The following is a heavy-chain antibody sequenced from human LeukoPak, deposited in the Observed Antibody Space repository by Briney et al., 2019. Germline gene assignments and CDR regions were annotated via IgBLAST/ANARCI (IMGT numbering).Heavy chain of an antibody. D-gene: IGHD6-13*01. Sequence: SETLSLTCTVSGGSISSGGYYWSWIRQHPGKGLEWIGYIYYSGSTYYNPSLKSRVTISVDTSKNQFSLKLSSVTAADTAVYYCARDPSWSGYNWFDPWGQGTLLTVSS. J-gene: IGHJ5*02. CDR2: IYYSGST. CDR3: ARDPSWSGYNWFDP. V-gene: IGHV4-31*03. CDR1: GGSISSGGYY.